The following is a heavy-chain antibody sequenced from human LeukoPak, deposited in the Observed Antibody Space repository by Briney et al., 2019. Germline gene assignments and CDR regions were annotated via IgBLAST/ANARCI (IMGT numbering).Heavy chain of an antibody. CDR3: ARDRDGDYDY. J-gene: IGHJ4*02. D-gene: IGHD4-17*01. CDR1: GFTFSSYG. CDR2: IWYDGSNK. V-gene: IGHV3-33*01. Sequence: GRSLRLSCAASGFTFSSYGMHWVRQAPGKGLEWVAVIWYDGSNKYYADSVKGRFTISRDNPKNTLYLQMNSLRAEDTAVYYCARDRDGDYDYWGQGTLVTVSS.